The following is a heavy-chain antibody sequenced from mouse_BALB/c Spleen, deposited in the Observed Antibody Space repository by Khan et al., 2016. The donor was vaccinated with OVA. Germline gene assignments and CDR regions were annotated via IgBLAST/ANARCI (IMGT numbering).Heavy chain of an antibody. J-gene: IGHJ2*01. V-gene: IGHV3-2*02. Sequence: VQLKESGPGLVKPSQSLSLTCPVTGYSITSDYAWNWIRQFPGNKLEWMGYISYSGNTKYNPSLNSRISITRDTSKNQFFLQLNSVTTEDTATYYCARIYGGDFDYWGQGTTLTVSS. CDR3: ARIYGGDFDY. CDR1: GYSITSDYA. D-gene: IGHD1-1*01. CDR2: ISYSGNT.